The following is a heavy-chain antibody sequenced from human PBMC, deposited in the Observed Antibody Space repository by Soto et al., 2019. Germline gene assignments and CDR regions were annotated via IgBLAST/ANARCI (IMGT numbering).Heavy chain of an antibody. V-gene: IGHV4-34*01. J-gene: IGHJ5*02. CDR1: GGSFSGYY. Sequence: QVPLQQWGAGLLKPSETLSLTCAVYGGSFSGYYWSWIRQPPGKGLEWIGEINHSGSTNYTPSLKSRVTISVDTSKNQFSLKLSSVTAADKAVYYCARVSGAPNWFDPWGQGTLVTVSS. CDR2: INHSGST. D-gene: IGHD3-10*01. CDR3: ARVSGAPNWFDP.